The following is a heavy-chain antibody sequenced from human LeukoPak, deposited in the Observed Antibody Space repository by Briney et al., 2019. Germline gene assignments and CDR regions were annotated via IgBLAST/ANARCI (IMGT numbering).Heavy chain of an antibody. J-gene: IGHJ4*02. V-gene: IGHV3-7*03. CDR2: IKLDGSEK. CDR1: GFTFGKYW. D-gene: IGHD3-3*01. Sequence: GGSLRLSCVASGFTFGKYWMSWVRQAPGKGLEWVANIKLDGSEKNYVDSVKGRFTISRDNTKNSLYLQMNSLRAEDTAVFYCARDQYDTWSRRGNSDSWGQGTLVIVSS. CDR3: ARDQYDTWSRRGNSDS.